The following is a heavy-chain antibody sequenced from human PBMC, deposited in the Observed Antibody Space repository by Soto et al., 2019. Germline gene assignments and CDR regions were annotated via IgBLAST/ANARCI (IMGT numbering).Heavy chain of an antibody. CDR2: IWYGGSNE. V-gene: IGHV3-33*01. CDR1: GFTFRSYA. CDR3: ARDYGEVGTLDN. Sequence: PWGSLRLSCAAPGFTFRSYAMHWVRQALGKGLEWVAVIWYGGSNEYYADSVKGRFTISRDNSKNTLYLQMNSLRAEDTAVYYCARDYGEVGTLDNWGQGTLVTVSS. D-gene: IGHD3-16*01. J-gene: IGHJ4*02.